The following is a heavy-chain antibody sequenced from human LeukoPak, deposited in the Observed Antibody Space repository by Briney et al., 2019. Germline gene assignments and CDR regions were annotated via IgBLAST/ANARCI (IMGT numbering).Heavy chain of an antibody. Sequence: GGSLRLSCAASGFTFSSYGMHWVRQAPGKGLEWVAFIRYDGSNKYYADSVKGRFTISRDNSKNTLYLQMNSLRAEDTAVYYCAKDTVRGSHQQSEPFDYWGQGTLVTVSS. CDR3: AKDTVRGSHQQSEPFDY. V-gene: IGHV3-30*02. D-gene: IGHD1/OR15-1a*01. CDR2: IRYDGSNK. J-gene: IGHJ4*02. CDR1: GFTFSSYG.